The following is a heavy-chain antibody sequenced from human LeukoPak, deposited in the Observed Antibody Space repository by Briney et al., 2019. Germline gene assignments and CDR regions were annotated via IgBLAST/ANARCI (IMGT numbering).Heavy chain of an antibody. J-gene: IGHJ6*02. D-gene: IGHD3-9*01. V-gene: IGHV3-33*01. CDR2: IWYDGSNK. CDR3: ARDPSLRYFDWTQVSYYYYGMDV. Sequence: GGSLRLSCAASGFTFSSYGMHWVRQAPGKGLEWVAVIWYDGSNKYYADSVKGRFTISRDNSKNTLYLQMNSLRAEDTAVYYCARDPSLRYFDWTQVSYYYYGMDVWGQGTTVTVSS. CDR1: GFTFSSYG.